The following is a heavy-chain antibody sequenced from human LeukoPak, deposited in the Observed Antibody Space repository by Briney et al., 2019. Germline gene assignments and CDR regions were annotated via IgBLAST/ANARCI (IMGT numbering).Heavy chain of an antibody. CDR1: GGTFSSYA. D-gene: IGHD4-23*01. J-gene: IGHJ6*02. V-gene: IGHV1-69*05. CDR2: IIPIFGTA. Sequence: SVKVSCKASGGTFSSYAISWVRQAPGQGLEWMGGIIPIFGTANCAQKFQGRVTITTDESTSTAYMELSSLRSEDTAVYYCARGGDYGANSVKGMDVWGQGTTVTVSS. CDR3: ARGGDYGANSVKGMDV.